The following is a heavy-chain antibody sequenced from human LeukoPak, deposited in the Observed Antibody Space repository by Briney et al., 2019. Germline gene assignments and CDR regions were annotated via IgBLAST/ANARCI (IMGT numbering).Heavy chain of an antibody. V-gene: IGHV4-4*07. CDR3: ARDENYGDYIMYDAFDI. CDR2: IYTSGST. Sequence: SETLSLTCTVSGGSISSYYWTWIRQPAGKGLEWIGRIYTSGSTNYNPSLKSRVTMSVDTSKNQFSLKLSSVTAADTAVYYCARDENYGDYIMYDAFDIWGQGTMVTVSS. CDR1: GGSISSYY. D-gene: IGHD4-17*01. J-gene: IGHJ3*02.